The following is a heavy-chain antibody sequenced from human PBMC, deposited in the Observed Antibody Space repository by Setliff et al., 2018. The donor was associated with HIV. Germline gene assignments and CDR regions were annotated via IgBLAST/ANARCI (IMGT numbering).Heavy chain of an antibody. V-gene: IGHV1-24*01. D-gene: IGHD3-3*01. CDR1: GYTLTKLS. Sequence: ASVKVSCKVSGYTLTKLSMHWVRQAPGKGLEWMGGFDPEEGETIYAQKFQGRVTMIEDTSTDTAYMELSSLRSEDTAMYYCAIVRPYYDFWSGSHIGGYFQHWGQGTLVTVSS. J-gene: IGHJ1*01. CDR2: FDPEEGET. CDR3: AIVRPYYDFWSGSHIGGYFQH.